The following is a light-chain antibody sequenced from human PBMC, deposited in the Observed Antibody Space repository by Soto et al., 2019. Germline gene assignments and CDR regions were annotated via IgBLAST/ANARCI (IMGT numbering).Light chain of an antibody. CDR1: SSDVGGYNS. V-gene: IGLV2-14*01. CDR3: SSYTAGGTI. CDR2: EVS. J-gene: IGLJ1*01. Sequence: QSALTQPASVSGSPGQSITISCTGTSSDVGGYNSVSWYQHHPGKAPKLMISEVSNRPSGVSNRFSGFKSGNTASLTISGLQAEDEADYYCSSYTAGGTIFGTGTKLTVL.